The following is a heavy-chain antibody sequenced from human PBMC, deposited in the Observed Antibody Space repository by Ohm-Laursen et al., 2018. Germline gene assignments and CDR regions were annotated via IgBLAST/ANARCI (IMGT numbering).Heavy chain of an antibody. D-gene: IGHD1-1*01. Sequence: ASVKVSCKASGYTFTSYDINWVRQATGQGLQWMGWMDPNSGNTGYVQKFQGRVTMTRNTSISTAYMELSSLRSEDTAVYYCARARGNWKRDYYYAMDVWGQGTTVTVSS. CDR3: ARARGNWKRDYYYAMDV. V-gene: IGHV1-8*01. CDR2: MDPNSGNT. CDR1: GYTFTSYD. J-gene: IGHJ6*02.